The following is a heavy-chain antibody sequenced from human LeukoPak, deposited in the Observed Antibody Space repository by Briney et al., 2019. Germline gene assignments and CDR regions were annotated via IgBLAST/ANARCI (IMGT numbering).Heavy chain of an antibody. CDR2: IYSGGST. J-gene: IGHJ4*02. V-gene: IGHV3-66*01. CDR3: ARSSGYDADLDY. Sequence: GGSLRLSSAASGFTVSSNYMSWVRQAPGKGLEWVSVIYSGGSTYYADSVKGRFTISRDNSKNTLYLQMNSLRAEDTAVYYCARSSGYDADLDYWGQGTLVTVSS. D-gene: IGHD5-12*01. CDR1: GFTVSSNY.